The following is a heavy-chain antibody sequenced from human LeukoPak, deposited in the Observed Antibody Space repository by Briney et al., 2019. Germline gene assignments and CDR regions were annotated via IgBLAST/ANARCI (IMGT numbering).Heavy chain of an antibody. CDR2: IYYGGST. CDR3: ASMVRGAALDY. Sequence: PSQTLSLTCPVPGGSISSYYWSWIRQPPGEGLEWIGYIYYGGSTNYNPSLKSRVTISVDTTKNQFSLKLSSVPAADTAVYYCASMVRGAALDYWGQGTLVTVSS. J-gene: IGHJ4*02. V-gene: IGHV4-59*08. CDR1: GGSISSYY. D-gene: IGHD3-10*01.